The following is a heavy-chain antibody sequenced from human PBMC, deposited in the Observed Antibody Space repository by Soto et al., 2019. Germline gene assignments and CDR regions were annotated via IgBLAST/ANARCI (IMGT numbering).Heavy chain of an antibody. CDR1: GGSISSSNW. J-gene: IGHJ3*02. D-gene: IGHD3-22*01. CDR3: ARDLPEGRWLSPDSNAFDI. Sequence: SETLSLTCAVSGGSISSSNWWSWVRQPPGKGLEWIGEIYHGGSTNYNPSLKSRVTISVDKSKNQFSLKLSSVTAADTAVYYCARDLPEGRWLSPDSNAFDIWGQGTMVTVSS. V-gene: IGHV4-4*02. CDR2: IYHGGST.